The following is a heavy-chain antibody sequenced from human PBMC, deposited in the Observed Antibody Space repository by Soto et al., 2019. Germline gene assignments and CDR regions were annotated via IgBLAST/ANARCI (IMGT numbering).Heavy chain of an antibody. CDR1: GFTFRHSG. V-gene: IGHV3-33*01. J-gene: IGHJ6*02. D-gene: IGHD4-4*01. CDR2: IWYDGSSQ. CDR3: ARDMDSNYDGMDV. Sequence: QVNLVQSGGGLVQPGRSLRLSCEASGFTFRHSGMEWIRQAPGKGLAWVARIWYDGSSQYYADSVKGRFTISRDNYKNTLYREMNSVRFEDTAVYYCARDMDSNYDGMDVCGQGTTVIVSS.